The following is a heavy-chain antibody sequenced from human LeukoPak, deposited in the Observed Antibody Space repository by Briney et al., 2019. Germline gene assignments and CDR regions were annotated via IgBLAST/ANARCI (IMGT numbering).Heavy chain of an antibody. Sequence: SETLSLTWTVSGGSISSGSYYWSWIRQPAGKGLEWIGRIYTSGSTNYNPSLKSRVTISVDTSKNQFSLKLSSVTAADTAVYYCARDASRGYYDYGDYGAFYWYFDLWGRGTLVTVSS. CDR2: IYTSGST. J-gene: IGHJ2*01. CDR1: GGSISSGSYY. CDR3: ARDASRGYYDYGDYGAFYWYFDL. D-gene: IGHD4-17*01. V-gene: IGHV4-61*02.